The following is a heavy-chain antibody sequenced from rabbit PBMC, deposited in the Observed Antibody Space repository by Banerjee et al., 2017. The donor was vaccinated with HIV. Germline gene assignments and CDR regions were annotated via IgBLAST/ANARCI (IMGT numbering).Heavy chain of an antibody. V-gene: IGHV1S40*01. D-gene: IGHD8-1*01. CDR2: IAGGSSGFT. J-gene: IGHJ6*01. CDR1: GFSLNSGYD. Sequence: QSLEESGGGLVKPGASLTLTCKASGFSLNSGYDMCWVRQAPGKGLEWISCIAGGSSGFTYSATWAKGRFTCSKTSSTTVTLQMTSLTVADTATYFCARDTGSSFSSYGMDLWGPGTLVTVS. CDR3: ARDTGSSFSSYGMDL.